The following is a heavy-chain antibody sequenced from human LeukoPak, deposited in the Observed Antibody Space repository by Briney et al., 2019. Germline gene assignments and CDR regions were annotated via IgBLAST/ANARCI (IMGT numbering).Heavy chain of an antibody. D-gene: IGHD3-3*02. CDR2: INYNGAIT. CDR3: ARDRLGPSFSVSHFDL. V-gene: IGHV3-20*04. CDR1: GFTFVDYG. Sequence: GGSLRLSCATSGFTFVDYGLSWVRRAPGKGLEWLCAINYNGAITDYADSVEGRFTISRDNAKNSLYLRMDSLRAEDTALYYCARDRLGPSFSVSHFDLWGQGTLVTVSS. J-gene: IGHJ4*02.